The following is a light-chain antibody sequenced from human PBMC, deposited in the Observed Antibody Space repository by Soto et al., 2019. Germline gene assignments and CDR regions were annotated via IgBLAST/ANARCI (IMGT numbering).Light chain of an antibody. J-gene: IGKJ1*01. V-gene: IGKV1-5*03. Sequence: DIQMTKSPSPLSASVGDRVTITCLASQSISSWLAWYQQKPGDALKRLIYRASSLEGGGPSRFSCSGSGTEFTLTISSLQPDELATYYCQQYKSYAWAFGQGTKVDMK. CDR1: QSISSW. CDR3: QQYKSYAWA. CDR2: RAS.